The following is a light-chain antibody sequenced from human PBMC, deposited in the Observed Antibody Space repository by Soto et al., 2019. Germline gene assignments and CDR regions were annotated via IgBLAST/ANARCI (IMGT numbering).Light chain of an antibody. Sequence: DIQMTQSPSSLSASVGDRVTITCRASQSMSSYLNWYQQKPGKAPKLLIYAASSLQIGVPSRLSGSGSGTDFTLTISSLQPEDFATYYCQQSYSTPWTFGQGTKVEIK. V-gene: IGKV1-39*01. CDR2: AAS. CDR1: QSMSSY. CDR3: QQSYSTPWT. J-gene: IGKJ1*01.